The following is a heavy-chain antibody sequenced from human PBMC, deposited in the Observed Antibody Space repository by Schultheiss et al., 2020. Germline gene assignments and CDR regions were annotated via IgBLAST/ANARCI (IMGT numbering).Heavy chain of an antibody. J-gene: IGHJ4*02. Sequence: GGSLRLSCAASGFTFSGSAMHWVRQAPGKGLEWVSSISSSSSYIYYADSVKGRFTISRDNAKNSLYLQMNSLRAEDTAVYYCARAHIAAAGGYDYWGQGTLVTVSS. CDR2: ISSSSSYI. CDR3: ARAHIAAAGGYDY. D-gene: IGHD6-13*01. CDR1: GFTFSGSA. V-gene: IGHV3-21*01.